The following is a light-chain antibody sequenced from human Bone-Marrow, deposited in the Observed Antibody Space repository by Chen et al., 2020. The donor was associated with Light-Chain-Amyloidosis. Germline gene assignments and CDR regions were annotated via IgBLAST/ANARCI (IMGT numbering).Light chain of an antibody. V-gene: IGLV3-1*01. CDR2: RDT. CDR3: QAWDSSTVV. J-gene: IGLJ2*01. Sequence: SYELLQPPSMSVSPGQTATITCSGEKLEDKYVCWYQQKPGQSPGLVIYRDTKRHSGIPERFSGANSGTTATLTISGTQALDEADFYCQAWDSSTVVFGGGTRLTVL. CDR1: KLEDKY.